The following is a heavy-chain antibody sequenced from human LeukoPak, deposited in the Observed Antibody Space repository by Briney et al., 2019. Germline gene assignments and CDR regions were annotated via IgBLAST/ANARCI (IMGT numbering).Heavy chain of an antibody. CDR1: GYTFTSCA. V-gene: IGHV1-3*01. J-gene: IGHJ5*02. CDR3: AREVTGYSSGWHLNWFDP. Sequence: ASVKVSCKASGYTFTSCAMHWVRQAPGQRLEWMGWINAGNGNTKYSQKFQGRVTITRDTSASTAYMELSSLRSEDTAVYYCAREVTGYSSGWHLNWFDPWGQGTLVTVSP. CDR2: INAGNGNT. D-gene: IGHD6-19*01.